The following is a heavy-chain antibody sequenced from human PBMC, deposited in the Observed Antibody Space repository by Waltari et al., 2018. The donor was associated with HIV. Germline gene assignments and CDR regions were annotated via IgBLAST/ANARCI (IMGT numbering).Heavy chain of an antibody. CDR3: ASLAAAGYFDA. J-gene: IGHJ4*02. CDR2: IDPEDGET. V-gene: IGHV1-69-2*01. D-gene: IGHD6-13*01. CDR1: GYTFTAHY. Sequence: EVHLVQSGPEVMKPGATLKISCRVSGYTFTAHYIHWDQEAPGKGLEWMGLIDPEDGETEYAEKFQGRLTITADTSLDTVYMELTSLRSDDAAVYYCASLAAAGYFDAWGQGTLLTVSS.